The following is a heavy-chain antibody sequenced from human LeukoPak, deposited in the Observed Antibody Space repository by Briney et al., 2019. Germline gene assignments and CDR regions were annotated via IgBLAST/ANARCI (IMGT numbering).Heavy chain of an antibody. V-gene: IGHV3-30*19. CDR3: ARDAREYYDSSGYYYGY. Sequence: GGSLRLSCAASGFTFSSYGMHWVRQAPGKGLEWVAVISYDGSNKYYADSVKGRFTISRDNSKNTLYLQMNSLRTEDTAVYYCARDAREYYDSSGYYYGYWGQGTLVTVSS. CDR2: ISYDGSNK. CDR1: GFTFSSYG. J-gene: IGHJ4*02. D-gene: IGHD3-22*01.